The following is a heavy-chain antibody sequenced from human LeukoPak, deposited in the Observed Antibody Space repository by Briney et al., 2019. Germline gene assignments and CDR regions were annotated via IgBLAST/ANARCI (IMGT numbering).Heavy chain of an antibody. Sequence: SETLSLTCTVSGGSISSSSYYWGWIRQPPGKGLEWIGSIYYSGSTYYNPSPKSRVTISVDTSKNQFSLKLSSVTAADTAVYYCATRRTSYFDYWGQGTLVTVSS. V-gene: IGHV4-39*01. CDR1: GGSISSSSYY. CDR2: IYYSGST. D-gene: IGHD1-14*01. CDR3: ATRRTSYFDY. J-gene: IGHJ4*02.